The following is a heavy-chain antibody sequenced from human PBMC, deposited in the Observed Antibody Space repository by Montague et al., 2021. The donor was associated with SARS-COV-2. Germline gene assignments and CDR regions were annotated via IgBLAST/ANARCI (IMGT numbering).Heavy chain of an antibody. Sequence: SETLSLTCTVSGDSVKTNLYYWGWIRQPPGKGLEWIGNIYYTGTTYYNPSLKSRVTMSVDTSKNQFSLKLTSVTAADTAVYYCANADRCSSGSCYSPFDSWGQDPWSPSPQ. V-gene: IGHV4-39*01. J-gene: IGHJ4*01. CDR3: ANADRCSSGSCYSPFDS. CDR1: GDSVKTNLYY. D-gene: IGHD2-15*01. CDR2: IYYTGTT.